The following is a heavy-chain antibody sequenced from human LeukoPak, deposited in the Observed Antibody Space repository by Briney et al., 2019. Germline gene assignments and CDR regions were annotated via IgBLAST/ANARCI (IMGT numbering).Heavy chain of an antibody. D-gene: IGHD3-3*01. V-gene: IGHV5-51*01. J-gene: IGHJ3*02. CDR2: IYPGDSDT. CDR1: GYSFTSYW. CDR3: ARRAYDFWSGYYWLDI. Sequence: GESLKISCKGSGYSFTSYWIGWVRQLPGKGLEWMGIIYPGDSDTRYSPSFQGQVTISADKSISTAYLQWSSLKASDTAMYYCARRAYDFWSGYYWLDIWGQGTMVTVSS.